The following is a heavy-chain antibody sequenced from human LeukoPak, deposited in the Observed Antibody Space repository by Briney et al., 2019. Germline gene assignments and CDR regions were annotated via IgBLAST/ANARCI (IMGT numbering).Heavy chain of an antibody. D-gene: IGHD4-17*01. V-gene: IGHV3-23*01. CDR2: ISGSGDSR. Sequence: PGGSLRLSCAASGFTFSSCAMSWVRQAPGKGLEWVSLISGSGDSRYYADSVKGRFTISRDNAKNTLWLQMNSLRSEDTAVYYCAKEVTTVRIYYHGMDVWGQGTTVTVSS. J-gene: IGHJ6*02. CDR3: AKEVTTVRIYYHGMDV. CDR1: GFTFSSCA.